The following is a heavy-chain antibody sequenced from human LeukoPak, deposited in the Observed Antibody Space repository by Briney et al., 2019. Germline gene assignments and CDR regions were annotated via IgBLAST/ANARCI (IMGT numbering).Heavy chain of an antibody. CDR3: ARDWVAGVPFDAFDI. V-gene: IGHV3-7*03. D-gene: IGHD3-10*01. CDR2: IKEDGSEK. J-gene: IGHJ3*02. CDR1: GFTLSSYW. Sequence: GGSLRLSCAASGFTLSSYWMSWVRQAPGKGLEWVANIKEDGSEKYYVDSVKGRFTISRDNALNSVYLHMNSLTAEDTALYYCARDWVAGVPFDAFDIWGQGTMVSVSS.